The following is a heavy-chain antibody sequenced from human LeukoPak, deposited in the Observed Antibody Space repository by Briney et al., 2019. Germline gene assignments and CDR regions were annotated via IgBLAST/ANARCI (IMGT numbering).Heavy chain of an antibody. CDR2: IIPIFGTA. D-gene: IGHD1-26*01. CDR3: SKTSIVGPTAIDY. J-gene: IGHJ4*02. CDR1: GGTFSSYA. Sequence: ASVKVSCKASGGTFSSYAISWVRQAPGQGLEWMGGIIPIFGTANYAQKFQGRVTITADESTSTAYMELSSLRAEDTAVYYCSKTSIVGPTAIDYWGQGTLVTVSS. V-gene: IGHV1-69*13.